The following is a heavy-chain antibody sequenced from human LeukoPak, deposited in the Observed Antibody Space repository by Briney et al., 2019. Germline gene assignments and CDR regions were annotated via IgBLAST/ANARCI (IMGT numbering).Heavy chain of an antibody. CDR1: GFTLSDFW. V-gene: IGHV3-7*01. D-gene: IGHD4-17*01. CDR2: IDQDGSDK. J-gene: IGHJ4*02. CDR3: ARDGDGRGEDFDY. Sequence: GGSLRLSCAASGFTLSDFWMSWVRQAPGKGLEWVANIDQDGSDKNYVGSVKGRFTISRDDAKNSLFLQMNSLRAEDTAVYYCARDGDGRGEDFDYWGQGILVTVSS.